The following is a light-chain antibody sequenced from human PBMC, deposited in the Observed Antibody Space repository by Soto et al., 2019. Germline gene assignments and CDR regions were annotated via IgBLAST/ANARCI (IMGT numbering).Light chain of an antibody. Sequence: DIQMTQSPSSLSASVGDRVTITCRASQSVDNFLNWYQQKPGKAPKLLIYGASSLQSGVPSRFSGSGSGTEFTLTISSLQPADFGTYYCQQSYSTWTFGQGTKVEIK. J-gene: IGKJ1*01. V-gene: IGKV1-39*01. CDR2: GAS. CDR3: QQSYSTWT. CDR1: QSVDNF.